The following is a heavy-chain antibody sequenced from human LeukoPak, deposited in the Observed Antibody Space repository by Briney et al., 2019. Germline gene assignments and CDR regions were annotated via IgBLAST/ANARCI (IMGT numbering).Heavy chain of an antibody. CDR3: AREVLDTAMALGY. CDR1: GFTVSSNY. Sequence: PGGSLRLSCAASGFTVSSNYKSWVRQAPGKGLEWVSIIYSGGTTYYADSVKGRFTISRDNSKNTLYLQMNSLRAEDTAVYYCAREVLDTAMALGYWGQGTLVTVSS. D-gene: IGHD5-18*01. V-gene: IGHV3-66*01. CDR2: IYSGGTT. J-gene: IGHJ4*02.